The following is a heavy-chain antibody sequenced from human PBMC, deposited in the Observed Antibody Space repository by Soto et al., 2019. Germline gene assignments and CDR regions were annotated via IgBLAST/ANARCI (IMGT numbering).Heavy chain of an antibody. CDR1: GFTLTRSS. CDR2: ISAGGGGT. Sequence: PGGSLRLSCAGSGFTLTRSSVSWVRQAPGKGLEWVSGISAGGGGTYYADSVKGRFTISRDVAKNTVYLQLNSLRAQDTAVYYCARDYYFDHGGQGTLVTVSS. V-gene: IGHV3-23*01. J-gene: IGHJ4*02. CDR3: ARDYYFDH.